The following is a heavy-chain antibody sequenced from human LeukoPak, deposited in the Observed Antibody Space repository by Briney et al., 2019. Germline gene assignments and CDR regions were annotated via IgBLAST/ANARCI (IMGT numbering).Heavy chain of an antibody. V-gene: IGHV4-59*08. CDR3: ARHPLTYYDFWSGYYTGSSAFDI. CDR1: GGSISSYY. D-gene: IGHD3-3*01. CDR2: IYYSGST. Sequence: SETLSLTCTVSGGSISSYYWSWIRQPPGKGLEWIGYIYYSGSTNYNPSLKSRVTISVDTSKNQFSLKLSPVTAADTAVYYCARHPLTYYDFWSGYYTGSSAFDIWGQGTMVTVSS. J-gene: IGHJ3*02.